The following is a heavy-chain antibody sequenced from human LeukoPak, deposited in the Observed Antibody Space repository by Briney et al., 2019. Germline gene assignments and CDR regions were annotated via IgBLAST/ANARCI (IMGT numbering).Heavy chain of an antibody. CDR1: GYTFTSYG. CDR3: ARDEGRRYYYDSSGYYGY. CDR2: ISAYNGNT. J-gene: IGHJ4*02. D-gene: IGHD3-22*01. V-gene: IGHV1-18*01. Sequence: ASVKVPCKASGYTFTSYGISWVRQAPGQGLEWMGWISAYNGNTNYAQKLQGRVTMTTDTSTSTAYMELRSLRSDDTAVYYCARDEGRRYYYDSSGYYGYWGQGTLVTVSS.